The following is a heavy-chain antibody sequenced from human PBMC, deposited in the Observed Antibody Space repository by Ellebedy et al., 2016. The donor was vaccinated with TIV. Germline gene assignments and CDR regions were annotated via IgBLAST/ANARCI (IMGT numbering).Heavy chain of an antibody. V-gene: IGHV3-23*01. J-gene: IGHJ4*02. CDR2: ISGSGGSA. D-gene: IGHD2-2*01. CDR3: ARFSPCSSASCYFHFDF. Sequence: PGGSLRLSCAASGFTFSSYAMSWVRQAPGKGLEWVSVISGSGGSAYYADSLKGRFTVSRDNAKNSLFLQMNSLRAEDTAVYYCARFSPCSSASCYFHFDFWGLGTLVTVSS. CDR1: GFTFSSYA.